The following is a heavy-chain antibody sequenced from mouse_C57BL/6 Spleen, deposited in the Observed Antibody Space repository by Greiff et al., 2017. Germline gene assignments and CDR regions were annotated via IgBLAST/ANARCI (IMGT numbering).Heavy chain of an antibody. V-gene: IGHV1-78*01. Sequence: VQLKESDAELVKPGASVKISCKVSGYTFTDHTIHWMKQRPEQGLEWIGYIYPSDGSTKYNEKFKGKATLTADKSSSTAYMQLHSLMSEESAVDFSGRCGTTVVPYFDYWGQGTTLTVSS. CDR2: IYPSDGST. CDR1: GYTFTDHT. CDR3: GRCGTTVVPYFDY. D-gene: IGHD1-1*01. J-gene: IGHJ2*01.